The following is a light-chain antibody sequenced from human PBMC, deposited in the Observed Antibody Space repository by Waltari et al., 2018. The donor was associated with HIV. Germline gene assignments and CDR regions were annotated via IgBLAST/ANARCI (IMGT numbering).Light chain of an antibody. Sequence: QSVLAQPPSASGTPGQRVTISCSGSTSNIGGNTVSWYQQLPGTAPKLLIYSNNERPSGVPDRLSGSTSGTSASLVISGLQYEDEADYYCAAWDDSLKGGAFGTGTKVTVL. CDR1: TSNIGGNT. J-gene: IGLJ1*01. CDR3: AAWDDSLKGGA. CDR2: SNN. V-gene: IGLV1-44*01.